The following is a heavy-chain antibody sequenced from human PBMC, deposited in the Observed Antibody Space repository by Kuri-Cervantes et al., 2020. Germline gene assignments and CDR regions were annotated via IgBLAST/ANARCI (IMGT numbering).Heavy chain of an antibody. CDR3: ARDRGTGYSIDL. CDR2: ISSSGSTI. Sequence: LSLTCAASGFTFSDYYMSWIRQAPGKGLEWVSYISSSGSTIYYADSVKGRFTISRDNAKNSLYLQMNSLRAEDTAVYYCARDRGTGYSIDLWGQGTLVTVSS. CDR1: GFTFSDYY. D-gene: IGHD3-9*01. J-gene: IGHJ4*02. V-gene: IGHV3-11*04.